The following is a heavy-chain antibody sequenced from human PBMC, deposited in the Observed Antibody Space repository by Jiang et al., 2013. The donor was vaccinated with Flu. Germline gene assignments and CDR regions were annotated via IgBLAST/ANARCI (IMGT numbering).Heavy chain of an antibody. CDR1: GFSLSTSGMR. D-gene: IGHD6-19*01. CDR3: ARMGTGWYNLDY. Sequence: KPTQTLTLTCTFSGFSLSTSGMRVSWIRQPPGKVLEWLARIDWDDDKFYSTSLKTRLTISRDTSKNQVVLTLTNMDPVDTATYYCARMGTGWYNLDYWGQGTLVTVSS. CDR2: IDWDDDK. V-gene: IGHV2-70*04. J-gene: IGHJ4*02.